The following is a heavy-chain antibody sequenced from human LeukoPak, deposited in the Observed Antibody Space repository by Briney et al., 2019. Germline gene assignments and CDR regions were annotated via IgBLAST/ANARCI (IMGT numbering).Heavy chain of an antibody. D-gene: IGHD4-23*01. Sequence: PGGSLRLSCAASGFTFDDYAMHWVRQAPGKGLEWVSGISWNSGSIGYADSVKGRFTISRDNAKNSLYLQMNSLRAEDTALYYCARGVTTLDYYYYMDVWGKGATVTVSS. J-gene: IGHJ6*03. V-gene: IGHV3-9*01. CDR1: GFTFDDYA. CDR2: ISWNSGSI. CDR3: ARGVTTLDYYYYMDV.